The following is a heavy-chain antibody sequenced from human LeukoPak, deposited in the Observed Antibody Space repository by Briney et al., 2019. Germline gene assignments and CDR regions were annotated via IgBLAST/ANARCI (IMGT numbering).Heavy chain of an antibody. J-gene: IGHJ4*02. V-gene: IGHV5-51*03. D-gene: IGHD6-19*01. Sequence: GESLKISCKGSGYSFITYWIGWVRQMPGKGLEWMGIIYPGDSDTRYSPSFQGQVTISADKSISTAYLQWSSLKASDTAIYYCARRLKNSNGWTFDYWGQGTLVTVSS. CDR3: ARRLKNSNGWTFDY. CDR2: IYPGDSDT. CDR1: GYSFITYW.